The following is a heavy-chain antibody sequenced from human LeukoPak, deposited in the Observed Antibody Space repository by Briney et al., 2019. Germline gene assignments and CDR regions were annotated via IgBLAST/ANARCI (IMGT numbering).Heavy chain of an antibody. CDR3: ANADPVTRGFDY. CDR1: GFTFSNYA. Sequence: GGSLRLSCAASGFTFSNYAMSWVRQAPGKGLGWVSTISGGGGNTYYADSVKGRFTISRDNSKNTLYLRMNSLRAEDTAVYYCANADPVTRGFDYWGQGSLVTVSS. J-gene: IGHJ4*02. V-gene: IGHV3-23*01. D-gene: IGHD4-11*01. CDR2: ISGGGGNT.